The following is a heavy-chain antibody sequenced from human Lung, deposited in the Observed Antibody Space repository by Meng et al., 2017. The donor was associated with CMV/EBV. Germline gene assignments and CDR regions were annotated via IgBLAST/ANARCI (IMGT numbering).Heavy chain of an antibody. CDR3: ARIPVAGSWHFDL. CDR1: EFGFSTYG. D-gene: IGHD6-13*01. V-gene: IGHV3-21*01. Sequence: AAYEFGFSTYGIPWFRQVPGKGLEWVSSISSNSSYIYYADSVKGRFAISRDNAKNSLFLLMDSLRAEDTAVYYCARIPVAGSWHFDLWGRGTLVTVSS. J-gene: IGHJ2*01. CDR2: ISSNSSYI.